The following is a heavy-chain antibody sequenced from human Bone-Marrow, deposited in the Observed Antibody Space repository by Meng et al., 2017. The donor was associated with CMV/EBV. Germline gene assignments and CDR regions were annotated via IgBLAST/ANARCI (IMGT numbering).Heavy chain of an antibody. Sequence: GESLKISCAASGFTFSTYSINWVRQAPGKGLEWVSSISSSSSYIYYADSVKGRFTISRDNAKNSLYLQMNSLRAEDTAVYYCAGHLITTRAHDYWGQGTLVTGSS. J-gene: IGHJ4*02. V-gene: IGHV3-21*01. D-gene: IGHD1-1*01. CDR3: AGHLITTRAHDY. CDR2: ISSSSSYI. CDR1: GFTFSTYS.